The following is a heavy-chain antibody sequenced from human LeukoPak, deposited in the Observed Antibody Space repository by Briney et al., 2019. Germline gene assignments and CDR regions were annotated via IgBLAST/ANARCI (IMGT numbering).Heavy chain of an antibody. CDR3: AKGVKHIVVVTAQHYFDY. V-gene: IGHV3-30*02. CDR2: IRNDGSNK. D-gene: IGHD2-21*02. CDR1: GFTFGSYG. Sequence: PGGSLRLSCAASGFTFGSYGMHWVRQAPGKGLEWVTFIRNDGSNKYYADSVKGRFTISGDNSKNTLYLQMNTLRAEDTAVYYCAKGVKHIVVVTAQHYFDYWGQGTLVTVSS. J-gene: IGHJ4*02.